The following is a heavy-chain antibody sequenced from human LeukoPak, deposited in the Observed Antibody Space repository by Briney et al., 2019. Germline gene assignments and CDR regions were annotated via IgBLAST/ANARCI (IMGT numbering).Heavy chain of an antibody. CDR2: IYYTGST. D-gene: IGHD6-13*01. V-gene: IGHV4-59*01. Sequence: KPSETLSLTCTVSGGSISSNYWSWIRQPPGKGLEWIGYIYYTGSTDYNPSLKSRVAISVDTSKNQFSLKLSSVTAADTAVYYCARGSKAAPGTFDYWGQGTLVTVSS. CDR3: ARGSKAAPGTFDY. CDR1: GGSISSNY. J-gene: IGHJ4*02.